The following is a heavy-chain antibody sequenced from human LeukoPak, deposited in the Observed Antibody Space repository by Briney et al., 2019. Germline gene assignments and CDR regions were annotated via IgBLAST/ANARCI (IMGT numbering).Heavy chain of an antibody. CDR3: ATVKLVYSYASYYYYMDV. CDR2: FDPEDGET. CDR1: GYTLTELS. D-gene: IGHD5-18*01. Sequence: ASVKVSCKVSGYTLTELSMHWVRQAPGKGLEWMGGFDPEDGETIYAQKFQGRVTMTEDTSTDTAYMELSSLRSEDTAVYYCATVKLVYSYASYYYYMDVWGKGTTVTISS. J-gene: IGHJ6*03. V-gene: IGHV1-24*01.